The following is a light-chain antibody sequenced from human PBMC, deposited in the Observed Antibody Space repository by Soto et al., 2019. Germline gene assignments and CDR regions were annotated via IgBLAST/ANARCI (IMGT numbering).Light chain of an antibody. CDR3: QQYNSYLT. J-gene: IGKJ2*01. V-gene: IGKV1-5*01. CDR2: DAS. Sequence: DIQMTQSPSTLSASVGDRVTITCRASQSISSWLAWYQQKPGKAPKFLIYDASSLESGVPSRFSGSGSGTEFTLTISSLQPDDFATYYCQQYNSYLTFGQGTKLEIK. CDR1: QSISSW.